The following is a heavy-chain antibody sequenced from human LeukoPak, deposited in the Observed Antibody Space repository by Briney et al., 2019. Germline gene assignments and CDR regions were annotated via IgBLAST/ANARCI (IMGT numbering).Heavy chain of an antibody. CDR1: GFTFSSYA. CDR2: IYSGGST. J-gene: IGHJ4*02. V-gene: IGHV3-53*01. D-gene: IGHD1-26*01. CDR3: ARGRWELPN. Sequence: PGRSLRLSCAASGFTFSSYAMHWVRQAPGKGLEWVSVIYSGGSTYYADSVKGRFTISRDNSKNTLYLQMNSLRAEDTAVYYCARGRWELPNWGQGTLVTVSS.